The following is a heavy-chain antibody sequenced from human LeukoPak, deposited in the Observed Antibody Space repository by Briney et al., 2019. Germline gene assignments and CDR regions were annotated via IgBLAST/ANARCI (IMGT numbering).Heavy chain of an antibody. Sequence: ASVKVSCKASGYTYTTDGISWVRQAPGQGLEWMGWIDTYSGKTKYAQKFQGRVTMTSDTSTSTTYMELRSLRSDDTAVYYCARDRGIAEADSFDPWGQGTLVTVSS. CDR1: GYTYTTDG. V-gene: IGHV1-18*01. D-gene: IGHD6-13*01. J-gene: IGHJ5*02. CDR3: ARDRGIAEADSFDP. CDR2: IDTYSGKT.